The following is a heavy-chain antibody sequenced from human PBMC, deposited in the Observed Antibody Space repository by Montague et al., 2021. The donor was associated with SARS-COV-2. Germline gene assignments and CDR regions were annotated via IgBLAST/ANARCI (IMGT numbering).Heavy chain of an antibody. CDR3: SRGWAFDP. CDR2: VYYYGDT. J-gene: IGHJ3*01. CDR1: GRSTASQY. Sequence: SETLSLTCTVSGRSTASQYWTWIRKSQGKRPEWIGYVYYYGDTKYNPSLQSRVTISIDTSENQFSLRLNSVTAADTAVYFCSRGWAFDPWGQGRLVTVSS. D-gene: IGHD6-19*01. V-gene: IGHV4-59*08.